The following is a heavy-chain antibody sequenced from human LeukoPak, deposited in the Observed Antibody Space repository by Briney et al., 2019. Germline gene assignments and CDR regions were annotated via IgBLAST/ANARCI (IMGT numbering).Heavy chain of an antibody. D-gene: IGHD5-24*01. J-gene: IGHJ4*02. CDR1: GFSFNNYR. Sequence: PGGSLRLSCVASGFSFNNYRMTWVRQAPGKGLEWEANIKQDGSKKSYVDSVKGRFTISRDNAKNSLYLQMNSLRAEDTAIYYCTRVGYIDEGIDYWGQGTLVTVSS. V-gene: IGHV3-7*04. CDR2: IKQDGSKK. CDR3: TRVGYIDEGIDY.